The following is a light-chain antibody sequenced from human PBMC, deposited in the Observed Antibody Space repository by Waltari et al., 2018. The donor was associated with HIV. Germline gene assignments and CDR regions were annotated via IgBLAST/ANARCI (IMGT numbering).Light chain of an antibody. CDR2: EVY. Sequence: QSALTQPPSASGSPGQSVTISCTGSSSDIGGYDFVPWFQQPPGKAPKLVIYEVYKRPSGVPDRFSGSKSGNTASLTVSGLQAEDEAYYHCSSYAGNYNLVFGGGTKLTVL. CDR3: SSYAGNYNLV. CDR1: SSDIGGYDF. J-gene: IGLJ3*02. V-gene: IGLV2-8*01.